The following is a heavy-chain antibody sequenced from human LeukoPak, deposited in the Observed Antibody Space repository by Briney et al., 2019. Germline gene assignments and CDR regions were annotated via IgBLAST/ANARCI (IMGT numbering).Heavy chain of an antibody. D-gene: IGHD3-3*01. CDR1: GFTFSSYW. CDR2: IKQDGSEK. CDR3: ARSPFDFWSGYRFDY. J-gene: IGHJ4*02. V-gene: IGHV3-7*01. Sequence: GGSLRLSCAASGFTFSSYWMSRVRQAPGKGLEWVANIKQDGSEKYYVDSVKGRFTISRDNAKNSLYLQMNSLRAEDTAVYYCARSPFDFWSGYRFDYWGQGTLVTVSS.